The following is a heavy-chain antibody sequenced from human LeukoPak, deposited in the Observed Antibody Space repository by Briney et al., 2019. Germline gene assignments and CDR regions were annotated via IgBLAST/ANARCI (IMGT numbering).Heavy chain of an antibody. CDR2: IYYSGST. CDR1: GGSISSYY. J-gene: IGHJ4*02. Sequence: SETLSLTCTVSGGSISSYYWSWIRQPPGRGLEWIGYIYYSGSTNYNPSLKSRVTISVDTSKNQFSLKLSSVTAADTAVYYCATTYSRSGPFDYWGQGTLVTVSS. D-gene: IGHD2/OR15-2a*01. CDR3: ATTYSRSGPFDY. V-gene: IGHV4-59*01.